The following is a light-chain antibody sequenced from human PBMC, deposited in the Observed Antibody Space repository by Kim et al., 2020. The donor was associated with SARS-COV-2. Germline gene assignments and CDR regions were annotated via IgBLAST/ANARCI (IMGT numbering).Light chain of an antibody. CDR2: AAS. J-gene: IGKJ2*01. CDR3: QQSYSTLYT. V-gene: IGKV1-39*01. CDR1: YTNRNN. Sequence: ASGGDRVTITLRANYTNRNNLKWYQTQTGKAPPKLLIYAASTLQSGVQSRFSGSGSGTHFTLTSSSLQPKNFATYNCQQSYSTLYTFGQGPRLE.